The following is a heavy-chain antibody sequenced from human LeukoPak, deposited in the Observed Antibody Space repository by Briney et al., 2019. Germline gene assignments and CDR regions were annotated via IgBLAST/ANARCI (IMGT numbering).Heavy chain of an antibody. CDR1: GFTFTTYW. J-gene: IGHJ4*02. Sequence: GGSLRLSCAAPGFTFTTYWMHWVRQAPGKGLVWVSRINSDGSSITYADSVKGRFTISRDNATTTPYLHMNSLRVEDTAVYYFAREGGGSGHDFDCWGQGTLVTVSS. V-gene: IGHV3-74*03. CDR2: INSDGSSI. D-gene: IGHD5-12*01. CDR3: AREGGGSGHDFDC.